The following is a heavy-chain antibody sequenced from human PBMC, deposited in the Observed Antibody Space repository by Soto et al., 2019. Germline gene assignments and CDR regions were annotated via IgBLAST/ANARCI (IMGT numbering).Heavy chain of an antibody. D-gene: IGHD6-13*01. Sequence: VQLVQSGAEVKKPGASVKVSCKASGYSFTSYGISWVRQAPGQGLEWMGWISAYNGNKKYAQKLQGRVTMTTDTSTSTAYVELRSLRSDDTAVYSCARDLGQQLVDYWGQGTLVTVSS. J-gene: IGHJ4*02. CDR3: ARDLGQQLVDY. CDR1: GYSFTSYG. CDR2: ISAYNGNK. V-gene: IGHV1-18*01.